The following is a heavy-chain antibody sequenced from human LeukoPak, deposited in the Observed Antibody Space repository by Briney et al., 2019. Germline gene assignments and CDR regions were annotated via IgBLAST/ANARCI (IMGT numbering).Heavy chain of an antibody. J-gene: IGHJ6*02. D-gene: IGHD2-2*02. CDR1: GITFSSYG. Sequence: PGRSLRLSCAASGITFSSYGMHWVRQAPGQGLEWVAVIWYDGSNRYYADSVKGRFTISRDNSKNTLYLQMNSLRAEDTAVYYWSKTLRYCSSTSCYRATYYYGMDVWGQGTTVTVSS. V-gene: IGHV3-33*06. CDR2: IWYDGSNR. CDR3: SKTLRYCSSTSCYRATYYYGMDV.